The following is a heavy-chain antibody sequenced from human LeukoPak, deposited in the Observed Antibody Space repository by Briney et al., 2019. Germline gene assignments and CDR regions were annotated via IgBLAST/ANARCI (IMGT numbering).Heavy chain of an antibody. D-gene: IGHD6-6*01. J-gene: IGHJ4*02. CDR2: ISGSGGST. CDR3: ATDLSYSSSRSDY. Sequence: GGSLRLSCAASGFTFSSYAMSWVRQAPGKGLEWVSAISGSGGSTYYADSVKGRFTISRDNSKNTLYLQMNSLRAEDTAVYYCATDLSYSSSRSDYWGQGTLVTVSS. V-gene: IGHV3-23*01. CDR1: GFTFSSYA.